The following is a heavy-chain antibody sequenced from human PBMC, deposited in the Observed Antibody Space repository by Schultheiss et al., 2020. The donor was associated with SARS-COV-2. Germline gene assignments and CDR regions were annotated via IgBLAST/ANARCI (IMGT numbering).Heavy chain of an antibody. D-gene: IGHD5-12*01. Sequence: SETLSLTCTVSGGSISSYYWSWIRQPAGKGLEWIGEINHSGSTNYNPSLKSRVTISVDTSKNQFSLKLSSVTAADTAVYYCARQRGFESYMDVWGKGTTVTVSS. J-gene: IGHJ6*03. CDR2: INHSGST. CDR3: ARQRGFESYMDV. CDR1: GGSISSYY. V-gene: IGHV4-59*08.